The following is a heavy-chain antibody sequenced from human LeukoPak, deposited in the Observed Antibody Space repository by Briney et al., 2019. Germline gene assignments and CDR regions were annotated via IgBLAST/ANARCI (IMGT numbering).Heavy chain of an antibody. CDR2: IYYTGSI. J-gene: IGHJ4*02. CDR1: DDSINTYY. Sequence: SETLSLTCTVSDDSINTYYWNWIRRPPGRGLEWIGYIYYTGSISYNPSLKSRVTISLDTSKSQFSLRLTSVTAADTAVYYCASHGSSGHDPLTWGQGTLVTVSS. V-gene: IGHV4-59*08. CDR3: ASHGSSGHDPLT. D-gene: IGHD5-12*01.